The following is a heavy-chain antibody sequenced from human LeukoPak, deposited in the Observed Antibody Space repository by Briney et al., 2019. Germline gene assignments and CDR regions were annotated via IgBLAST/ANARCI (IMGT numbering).Heavy chain of an antibody. J-gene: IGHJ4*02. V-gene: IGHV3-30*02. D-gene: IGHD6-19*01. CDR3: AKSIPAIAVAVSARQ. CDR2: IRYDGSNK. CDR1: GFTFSGFG. Sequence: GGSLRLSCAASGFTFSGFGMHWVRQAPGKGLEWVAFIRYDGSNKYYADSVKGRFTISRDNSKNTLYLQMNSLRAEDTAVYYCAKSIPAIAVAVSARQWGQGTLVSVSS.